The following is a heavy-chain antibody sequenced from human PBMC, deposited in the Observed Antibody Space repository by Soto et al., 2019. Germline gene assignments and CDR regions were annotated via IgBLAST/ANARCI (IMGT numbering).Heavy chain of an antibody. CDR2: INAGNGNT. Sequence: ASVKVSCKASGYTFTSYAMHWVRQAPGQRLEWMGWINAGNGNTKYSQKFQGRVTITRDTSASTAYMELSSLRSEDTAVYYCATSPDTVDYYYYCXDVWGQGTTVTXS. J-gene: IGHJ6*02. CDR3: ATSPDTVDYYYYCXDV. D-gene: IGHD6-19*01. CDR1: GYTFTSYA. V-gene: IGHV1-3*01.